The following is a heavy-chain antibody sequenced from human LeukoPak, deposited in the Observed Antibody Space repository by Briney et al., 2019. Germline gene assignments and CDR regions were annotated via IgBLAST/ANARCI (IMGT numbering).Heavy chain of an antibody. CDR2: IKSKTDGGTT. D-gene: IGHD3-22*01. V-gene: IGHV3-15*01. Sequence: GGSLRLSCAASGFTFSNAWMSWVRQAPGKGLEWVGRIKSKTDGGTTDYAAPVKGRFTISRDDPKNTLYLQMNSLKTEDTAVYYCTTVTLYDSSGYYYVDYFDYWGQGTLVTVSS. CDR3: TTVTLYDSSGYYYVDYFDY. J-gene: IGHJ4*02. CDR1: GFTFSNAW.